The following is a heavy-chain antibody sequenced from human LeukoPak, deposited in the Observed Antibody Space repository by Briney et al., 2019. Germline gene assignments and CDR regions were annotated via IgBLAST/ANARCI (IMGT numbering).Heavy chain of an antibody. J-gene: IGHJ4*02. D-gene: IGHD6-13*01. CDR3: GRDQAGLDY. V-gene: IGHV6-1*01. CDR1: GDSVSSNGAS. CDR2: TYYRSQQWHS. Sequence: SQTLSLTCAISGDSVSSNGASWNWIRQSPSRGLEWLGRTYYRSQQWHSDYAPSVKGRITLDPDTSKNQFSLQLNSMTPEDTAVYYCGRDQAGLDYWGQGTLVTVSS.